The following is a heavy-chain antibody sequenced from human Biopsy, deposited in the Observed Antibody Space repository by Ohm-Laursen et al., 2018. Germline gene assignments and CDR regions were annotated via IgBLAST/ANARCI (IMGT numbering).Heavy chain of an antibody. CDR2: IVPILGHL. Sequence: SSVSVSCKVSAGPSSNYAFGWVRQAPGHGLGWVGRIVPILGHLNYAQRFQGRVSITADKSTTYVYMELSRLTSGDTAVYYCAADADGYYTEFDYWGPGTLVTVSS. CDR3: AADADGYYTEFDY. J-gene: IGHJ4*02. CDR1: AGPSSNYA. V-gene: IGHV1-69*04. D-gene: IGHD3-3*01.